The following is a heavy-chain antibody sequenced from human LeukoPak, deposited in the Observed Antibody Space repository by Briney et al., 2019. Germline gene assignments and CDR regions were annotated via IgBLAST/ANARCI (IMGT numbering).Heavy chain of an antibody. CDR1: GYSISSGYY. D-gene: IGHD5-18*01. V-gene: IGHV4-38-2*02. Sequence: PSETLSLTCTVSGYSISSGYYWGWIRQPPGKGLEWIGSIHYSARIYYNPSLKSRLTISPDTSKNQFSLQLNSVTPEDTAVYYCARGLWQDYYYYYMDVWGKGTTVTVSS. J-gene: IGHJ6*03. CDR2: IHYSARI. CDR3: ARGLWQDYYYYYMDV.